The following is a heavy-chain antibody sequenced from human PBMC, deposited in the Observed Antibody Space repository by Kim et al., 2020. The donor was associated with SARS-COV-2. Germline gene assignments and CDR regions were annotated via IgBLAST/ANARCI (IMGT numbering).Heavy chain of an antibody. CDR3: ARFHCGSSDF. Sequence: SETLSLTCTVAGGSFSSSSYYWGWIRQPPGKGLEWIGSIYFSGSAYYNPSLKSRVTISVDTSKNQFSLKLNSVTAADTAVYYCARFHCGSSDFWGQGTL. CDR2: IYFSGSA. J-gene: IGHJ4*02. V-gene: IGHV4-39*01. CDR1: GGSFSSSSYY. D-gene: IGHD1-26*01.